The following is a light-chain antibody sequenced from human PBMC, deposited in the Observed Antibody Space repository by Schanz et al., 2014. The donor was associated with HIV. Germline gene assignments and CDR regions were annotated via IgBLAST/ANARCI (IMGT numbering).Light chain of an antibody. Sequence: EIVMTQSPGTLSVSPGERATLSCRASQTVSNNLAWYQQKPGQAPRLLIYGASTRVTGIPARFSGSGSGTEFTLTISSLQSEDSAVYYCQQRGSWPLTFGGGTKVEIE. J-gene: IGKJ4*01. CDR3: QQRGSWPLT. CDR2: GAS. CDR1: QTVSNN. V-gene: IGKV3-15*01.